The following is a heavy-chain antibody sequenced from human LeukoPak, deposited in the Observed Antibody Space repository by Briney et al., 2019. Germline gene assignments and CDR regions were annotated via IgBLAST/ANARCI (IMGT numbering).Heavy chain of an antibody. Sequence: GSSVKVSCKASGGTFSSYAISWVRQAPGQGLEWMGGIIPIFGTANYAQMFQGRVTITTDESTSTAYMELSSLRSEDAAVYYCATGSVTNYYDSSGYGTWGQGTLVTVSS. V-gene: IGHV1-69*05. CDR1: GGTFSSYA. CDR2: IIPIFGTA. CDR3: ATGSVTNYYDSSGYGT. J-gene: IGHJ5*02. D-gene: IGHD3-22*01.